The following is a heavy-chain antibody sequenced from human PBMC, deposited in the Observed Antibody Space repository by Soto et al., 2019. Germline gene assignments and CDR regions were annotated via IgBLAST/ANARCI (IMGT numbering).Heavy chain of an antibody. D-gene: IGHD3-10*01. CDR2: ISPHKDNT. J-gene: IGHJ4*02. CDR3: ARDLDGSGSYYTKY. V-gene: IGHV1-18*01. CDR1: GYTFSSIG. Sequence: QVQLVQSGAEVKKPGASVKVSCKTSGYTFSSIGISWVRQAPGQGLEWMGWISPHKDNTYYAQRLQGRVTMTTDTSTSTAYMELRSLRPDDTAVYFCARDLDGSGSYYTKYWGQGTLVTVS.